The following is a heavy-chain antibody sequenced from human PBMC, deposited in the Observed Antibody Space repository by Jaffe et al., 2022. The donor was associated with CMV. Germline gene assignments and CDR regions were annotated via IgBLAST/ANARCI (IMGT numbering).Heavy chain of an antibody. CDR3: VRPYLPTPGTRWFDP. CDR2: ISRNGDGT. V-gene: IGHV3-64D*06. D-gene: IGHD6-13*01. Sequence: EVQLVESGGGLVQPGGSLRLSCSASGFTFSNYAFHWVRQAPGKGLEYVSAISRNGDGTYYADSVKGRFTISRDNSKNTLYLQMSSLRPEDTAVYHCVRPYLPTPGTRWFDPWGQGTLVTVSS. CDR1: GFTFSNYA. J-gene: IGHJ5*02.